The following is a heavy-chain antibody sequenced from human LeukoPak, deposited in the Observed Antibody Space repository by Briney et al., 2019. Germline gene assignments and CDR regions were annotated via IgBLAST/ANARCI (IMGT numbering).Heavy chain of an antibody. CDR3: ARDKYGGNSNAFDI. CDR1: GFTFSSYW. Sequence: TGGSLRLSCAASGFTFSSYWMHWVRQAPGKGPVWVSRINSDGSSTDYADSVKGRFTISRDNAKNTLYLQMNSLRAEDTAMYYCARDKYGGNSNAFDIWGQGTMVTVSS. V-gene: IGHV3-74*01. J-gene: IGHJ3*02. CDR2: INSDGSST. D-gene: IGHD4-23*01.